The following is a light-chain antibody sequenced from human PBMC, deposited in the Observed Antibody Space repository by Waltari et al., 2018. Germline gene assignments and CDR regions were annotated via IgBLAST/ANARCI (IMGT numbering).Light chain of an antibody. CDR1: TGAVTSGSY. Sequence: QTVVTQEPSLTVSPGGTVTLPCASSTGAVTSGSYPNWSQQKPGQAPRALIYGTNNKHSWTPARFSGSLLGGKAALTLSGVQPEDEAEYYCLLYYGGAQLWVFGGGTKLTVL. CDR2: GTN. V-gene: IGLV7-43*01. CDR3: LLYYGGAQLWV. J-gene: IGLJ3*02.